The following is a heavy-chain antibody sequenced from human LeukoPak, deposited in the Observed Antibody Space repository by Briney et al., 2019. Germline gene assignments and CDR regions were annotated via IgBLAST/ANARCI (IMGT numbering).Heavy chain of an antibody. Sequence: GGSLRLSCAASGFTFSSYEMNWVRQDPGKGVEWVSYISGNGRSIHYADSVKGRFTISRDNTKNSVDLQMNSQRAEDTAVYYCARRGVTRALDLWGQGTMVSVSS. CDR3: ARRGVTRALDL. CDR1: GFTFSSYE. D-gene: IGHD3-10*01. CDR2: ISGNGRSI. V-gene: IGHV3-48*03. J-gene: IGHJ3*01.